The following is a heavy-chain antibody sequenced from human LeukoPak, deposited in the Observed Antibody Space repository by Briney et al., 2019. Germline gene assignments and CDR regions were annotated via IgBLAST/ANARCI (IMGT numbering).Heavy chain of an antibody. Sequence: QAGGSLRLSCGASGFTISGFWMHWVRQVPGEGLVWVARMNSAGTTINYADSVKGRFTISRDNVRNTLHLQMNNLSLEDTAVYFCIREVQVRASASLGLWGRGTLVTVS. CDR1: GFTISGFW. CDR2: MNSAGTTI. D-gene: IGHD1-1*01. J-gene: IGHJ4*01. CDR3: IREVQVRASASLGL. V-gene: IGHV3-74*01.